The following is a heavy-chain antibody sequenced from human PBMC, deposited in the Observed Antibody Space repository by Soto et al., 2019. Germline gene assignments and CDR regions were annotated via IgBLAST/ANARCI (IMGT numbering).Heavy chain of an antibody. J-gene: IGHJ4*02. CDR1: GDTFTDYY. D-gene: IGHD2-21*02. Sequence: GASLKVSCKSSGDTFTDYYIHWVRHAPGQGLEWMGTVNPSGGHTTYAQHFLGRVTMTRDTSTSTLYMELTSLTSDDTAIYYCARGGHVVEVTAALDYWGQGTLVTVSS. CDR3: ARGGHVVEVTAALDY. CDR2: VNPSGGHT. V-gene: IGHV1-46*01.